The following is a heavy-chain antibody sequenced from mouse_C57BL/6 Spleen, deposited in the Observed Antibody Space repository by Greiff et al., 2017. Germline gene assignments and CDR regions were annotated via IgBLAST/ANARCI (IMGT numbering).Heavy chain of an antibody. Sequence: VQLQQSGPELVKPGDSVKISCKASGYSFTGYFMNWVMQSHGKSLEWIGRINPYNGDTFYNQKFKGKATLTVDKSSSTAHMELRSLTSEDSAVYYCAREIYYDYDGHFDYWGQGTTLTVSS. CDR1: GYSFTGYF. D-gene: IGHD2-4*01. J-gene: IGHJ2*01. CDR3: AREIYYDYDGHFDY. V-gene: IGHV1-20*01. CDR2: INPYNGDT.